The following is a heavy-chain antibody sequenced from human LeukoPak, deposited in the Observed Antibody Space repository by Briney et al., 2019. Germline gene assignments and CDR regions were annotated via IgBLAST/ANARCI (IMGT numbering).Heavy chain of an antibody. CDR3: ARSGHQVAPSYFDF. Sequence: ASVKVSCKASGYTFTSYGISWVRQAPGQGLEWMGWITTYNDNTKYAQKFQGRVTMTTDTSTSTVYMELRSLTSADAAIYYCARSGHQVAPSYFDFWGQGTLVTVSS. J-gene: IGHJ4*02. V-gene: IGHV1-18*01. CDR2: ITTYNDNT. CDR1: GYTFTSYG. D-gene: IGHD3-10*01.